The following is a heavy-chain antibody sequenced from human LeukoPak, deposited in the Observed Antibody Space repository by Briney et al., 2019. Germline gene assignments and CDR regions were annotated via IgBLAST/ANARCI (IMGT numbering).Heavy chain of an antibody. V-gene: IGHV5-51*01. D-gene: IGHD3-22*01. CDR1: GYSFTSYW. Sequence: GESLKISCKGSGYSFTSYWIGWVRQMPGKGLEWMGIIYPGDSDTRYSPSFQGQVTISADKSISTAYLQWSSLKASDTAMYYCASATVDYYDSSGPPDYWGQGTLVTVSS. CDR3: ASATVDYYDSSGPPDY. J-gene: IGHJ4*02. CDR2: IYPGDSDT.